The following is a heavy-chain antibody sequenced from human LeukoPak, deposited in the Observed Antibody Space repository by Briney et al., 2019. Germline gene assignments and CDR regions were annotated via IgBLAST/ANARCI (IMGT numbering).Heavy chain of an antibody. V-gene: IGHV3-20*04. J-gene: IGHJ3*02. Sequence: GGSLRLSCAASGFTFDDYGMSWVRQAPGKGLEWVSGINWNGGSTGYADSVKGRFTISRDNAKNSLYLQMNSLRAEDTAVYYCARDGPTYYYDSSGHRDAFDIWGQGTMVTVSS. CDR3: ARDGPTYYYDSSGHRDAFDI. CDR2: INWNGGST. D-gene: IGHD3-22*01. CDR1: GFTFDDYG.